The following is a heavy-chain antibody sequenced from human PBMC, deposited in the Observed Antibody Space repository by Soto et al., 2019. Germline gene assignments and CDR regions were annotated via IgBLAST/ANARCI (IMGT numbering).Heavy chain of an antibody. CDR2: ISYDGSNK. CDR1: GFTFSGYG. Sequence: GGSLRLSCAASGFTFSGYGMHWVRQAPGKGLEWVAVISYDGSNKYYADSVKGRFTISRDNSKNTLYLQMNSLRAEDTAVYYCAKIPNRYYDFWSGYYNHGMDVWGQGTTVTVSS. V-gene: IGHV3-30*18. CDR3: AKIPNRYYDFWSGYYNHGMDV. D-gene: IGHD3-3*01. J-gene: IGHJ6*02.